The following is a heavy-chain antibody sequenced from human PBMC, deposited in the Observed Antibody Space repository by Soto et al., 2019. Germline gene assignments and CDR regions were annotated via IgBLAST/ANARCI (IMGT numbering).Heavy chain of an antibody. CDR3: TRLIYDSRLNYFYFDL. J-gene: IGHJ4*02. CDR1: GGSISGRNW. V-gene: IGHV4-4*02. D-gene: IGHD3-22*01. Sequence: SETLSLTCVGSGGSISGRNWWSWVRQAPGKGLEWIGEVFHSGDTTYSPSLRSRVSISVDKSKNQFSLNLNSVTAADTAVYYCTRLIYDSRLNYFYFDLWGQGALVTVSS. CDR2: VFHSGDT.